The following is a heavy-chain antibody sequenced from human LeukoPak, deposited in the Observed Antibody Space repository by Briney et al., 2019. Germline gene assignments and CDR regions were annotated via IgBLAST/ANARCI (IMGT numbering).Heavy chain of an antibody. CDR2: IRSKANSYAT. CDR1: GFTSSGSA. J-gene: IGHJ6*03. D-gene: IGHD5-12*01. CDR3: TSNKWLRLELYYYYYYMDV. Sequence: PGGSLRLSCAASGFTSSGSAMHWVRQASGKGLEWVGRIRSKANSYATAYAASVKGRFTISRDDSKNTAYLQMNSLKTEDTAVYYCTSNKWLRLELYYYYYYMDVWGKGTTVIVSS. V-gene: IGHV3-73*01.